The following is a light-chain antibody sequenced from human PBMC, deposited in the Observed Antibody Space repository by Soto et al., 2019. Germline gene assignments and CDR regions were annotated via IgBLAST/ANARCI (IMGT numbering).Light chain of an antibody. CDR1: QSVSGNY. V-gene: IGKV3-20*01. J-gene: IGKJ1*01. CDR3: QQHGSSPT. Sequence: EIVLTQSPGTLSLSPGERATLSCRASQSVSGNYVAWYQQKPGQAPRLLIYGASNRATGIPDRFAGSGSGTDFSLTVSRLEPEDFAVYYCQQHGSSPTFGQGTQVEIK. CDR2: GAS.